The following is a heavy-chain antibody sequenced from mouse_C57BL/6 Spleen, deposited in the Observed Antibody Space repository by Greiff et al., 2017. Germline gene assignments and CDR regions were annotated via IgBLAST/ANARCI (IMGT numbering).Heavy chain of an antibody. D-gene: IGHD4-1*01. V-gene: IGHV3-6*01. CDR2: ICYDGSN. Sequence: EVQLQQSGPGLVKPSQSLSLTCSVTGYSITSGYYWNWIRQFPGNKLEWMGYICYDGSNNYNPSLKNRISITRDTSKNQFFLKLNSVTTEDTATYYCARDGTWAWFAYWGQGTLVTVSA. J-gene: IGHJ3*01. CDR3: ARDGTWAWFAY. CDR1: GYSITSGYY.